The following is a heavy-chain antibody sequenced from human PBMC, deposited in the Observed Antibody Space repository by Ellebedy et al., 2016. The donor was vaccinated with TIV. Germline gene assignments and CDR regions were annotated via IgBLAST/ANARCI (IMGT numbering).Heavy chain of an antibody. V-gene: IGHV1-69*13. Sequence: SVKVSCXASGGTFSSYAISWVRQAPGQGLEWMGGIIPIFGTANYAQKFQGRVTITADESTSTAYMELSSLRSEDTAEYYCARDKDIVVVPAARKEAPYYYYGMDVWGQGTTVTVSS. CDR1: GGTFSSYA. J-gene: IGHJ6*02. D-gene: IGHD2-2*01. CDR3: ARDKDIVVVPAARKEAPYYYYGMDV. CDR2: IIPIFGTA.